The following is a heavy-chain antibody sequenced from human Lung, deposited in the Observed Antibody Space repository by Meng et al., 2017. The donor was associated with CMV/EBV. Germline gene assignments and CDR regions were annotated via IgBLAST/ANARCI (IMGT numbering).Heavy chain of an antibody. CDR1: GGSFSGFY. D-gene: IGHD2-15*01. CDR2: ISHSGST. J-gene: IGHJ6*02. CDR3: ERGLGSPPRSKLLGSRRTRDFYYGLDV. V-gene: IGHV4-34*01. Sequence: SXTXSLXCAVYGGSFSGFYWSWIRQPPGKGLEWIGSISHSGSTNYKPSLKSRVTISVDTSKNQFSLKLNSLTAADTAVYYCERGLGSPPRSKLLGSRRTRDFYYGLDVWXQGTTVTVSS.